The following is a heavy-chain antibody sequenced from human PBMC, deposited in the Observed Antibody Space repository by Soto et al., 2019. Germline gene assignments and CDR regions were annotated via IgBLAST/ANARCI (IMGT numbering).Heavy chain of an antibody. CDR2: ISAYNGNT. D-gene: IGHD3-10*01. CDR3: ARPHLRRGTAHYYGMDV. CDR1: GYTLTTYG. Sequence: QVQLVQSGAEVKKPGASVKVSCKASGYTLTTYGITWVRQAPGQGLEWMAWISAYNGNTNYAQKFQGRVTMTTDTSTSTVYMELRSLRSDDTAVYYCARPHLRRGTAHYYGMDVLGQWTTVTVSS. V-gene: IGHV1-18*01. J-gene: IGHJ6*02.